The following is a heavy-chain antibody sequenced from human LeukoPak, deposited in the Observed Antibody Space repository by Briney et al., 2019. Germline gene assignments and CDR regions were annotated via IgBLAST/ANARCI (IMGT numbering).Heavy chain of an antibody. J-gene: IGHJ4*02. V-gene: IGHV3-23*01. CDR3: AKGDLGYCSSTSCNDY. CDR1: GFTFSSYA. Sequence: PGGSLRLSCAVSGFTFSSYAMSWVRQAPGKGLEWVSAISGSDGSTYYADSVKGRFTISRDNSKNTLYLQMNSLRAEDMAVYYCAKGDLGYCSSTSCNDYWGQGTLVTVSS. D-gene: IGHD2-2*01. CDR2: ISGSDGST.